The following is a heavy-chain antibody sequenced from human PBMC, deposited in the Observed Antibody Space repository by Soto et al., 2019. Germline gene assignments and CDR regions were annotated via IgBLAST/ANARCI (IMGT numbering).Heavy chain of an antibody. J-gene: IGHJ3*02. Sequence: QVQLVESGGGVGQPGRSLRLSCAASGFSFSTYAMHWVRQAPGKGLGWLTVISSEGTTKSHSDPVKGRFPISRYNAKDTLYLEMNSMIPEDTAVSYCARGARVGPRDAFDIWGQGTMVTVSA. CDR2: ISSEGTTK. D-gene: IGHD1-26*01. CDR1: GFSFSTYA. CDR3: ARGARVGPRDAFDI. V-gene: IGHV3-30-3*01.